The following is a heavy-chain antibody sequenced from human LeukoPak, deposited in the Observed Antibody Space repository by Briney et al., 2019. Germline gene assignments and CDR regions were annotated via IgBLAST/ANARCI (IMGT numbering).Heavy chain of an antibody. V-gene: IGHV4-34*01. J-gene: IGHJ4*02. Sequence: PSETLSLTCAVYGGSFSGYYWSCIRQPPGKGLEWIGEINHSGSTNYNPSLKSRVTISVDTSKNQFSLKLSSVTAADTAVYYCARGYYYGSGSSPYFDYWGQGTLVTVSS. CDR3: ARGYYYGSGSSPYFDY. D-gene: IGHD3-10*01. CDR1: GGSFSGYY. CDR2: INHSGST.